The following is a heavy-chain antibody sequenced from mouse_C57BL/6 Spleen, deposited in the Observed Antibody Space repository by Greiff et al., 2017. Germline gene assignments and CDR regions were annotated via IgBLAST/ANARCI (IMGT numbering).Heavy chain of an antibody. CDR1: GYTFTSYW. J-gene: IGHJ1*03. CDR2: IYPGSGST. Sequence: QVQLQQPGAELVKPGASVKMSCKASGYTFTSYWITWVKQRPGQGLEWIGDIYPGSGSTNYNETFKSKATLTVDTSSSTAYLQLSSLTSEDSAVYYCARAASYYGSSFWYFDVWGTGTTVTVSS. D-gene: IGHD1-1*01. V-gene: IGHV1-55*01. CDR3: ARAASYYGSSFWYFDV.